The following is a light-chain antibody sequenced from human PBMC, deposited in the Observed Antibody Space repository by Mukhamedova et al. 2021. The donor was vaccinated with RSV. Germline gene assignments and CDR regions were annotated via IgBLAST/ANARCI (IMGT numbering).Light chain of an antibody. CDR3: SSYTDSSTLV. CDR1: GGYDY. J-gene: IGLJ3*02. V-gene: IGLV2-14*01. Sequence: GGYDYVSWYQQHAHRAPKLMIYEVSDRPSGVSSRFSGSKSGNTASLTISGLQAEDEAMYFCSSYTDSSTLVFGGGTRLTVL. CDR2: EVS.